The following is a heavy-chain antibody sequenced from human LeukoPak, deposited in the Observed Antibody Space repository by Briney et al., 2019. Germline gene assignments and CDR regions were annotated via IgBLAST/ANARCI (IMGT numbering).Heavy chain of an antibody. CDR3: ARGSGYSYGP. CDR1: GFTFSRHR. V-gene: IGHV3-48*04. J-gene: IGHJ5*02. D-gene: IGHD5-18*01. CDR2: ISSSGTTI. Sequence: PGGSLRLSCAASGFTFSRHRMSWVRQTPGKGLEWVSYISSSGTTIYYADSVKGRFTISRDNAKNSLYLQMNSLRAEDTAVYYCARGSGYSYGPWGQGTLVTVSS.